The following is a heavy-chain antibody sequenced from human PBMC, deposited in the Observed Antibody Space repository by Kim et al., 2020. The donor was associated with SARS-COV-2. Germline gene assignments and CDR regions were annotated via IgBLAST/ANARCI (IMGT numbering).Heavy chain of an antibody. D-gene: IGHD6-13*01. CDR2: IYYSGST. Sequence: SETLSLTCTVSGGSISSYYWSWIRQPPGKGLEWIGYIYYSGSTNYNPSLKSRVTISVDTSKNQFSLKLSSVTAADTAVYYCARDSAAAGSDDAFDIWGQGTMVTVSS. CDR1: GGSISSYY. CDR3: ARDSAAAGSDDAFDI. J-gene: IGHJ3*02. V-gene: IGHV4-59*13.